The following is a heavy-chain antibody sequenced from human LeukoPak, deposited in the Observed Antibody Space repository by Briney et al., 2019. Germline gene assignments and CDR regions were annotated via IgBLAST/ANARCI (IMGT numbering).Heavy chain of an antibody. J-gene: IGHJ6*03. CDR3: AINQAGYCGGGSCYRHEFYYMDV. CDR2: IIPIFGTA. Sequence: SVKVSCKASGDTFSNYAFSWVRLAPGQGLEWMGGIIPIFGTANYAQKFQGRVTITADKSTTTAYMELSSLRSEDTAMYYCAINQAGYCGGGSCYRHEFYYMDVWGKGTSVTVSS. CDR1: GDTFSNYA. V-gene: IGHV1-69*06. D-gene: IGHD2-15*01.